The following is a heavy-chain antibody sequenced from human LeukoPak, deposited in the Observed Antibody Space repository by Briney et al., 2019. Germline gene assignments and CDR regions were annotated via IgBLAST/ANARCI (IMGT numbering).Heavy chain of an antibody. CDR1: GGSISRSSYY. CDR3: GRAHFSAAMVFDY. Sequence: SETLSLTCTVSGGSISRSSYYWGWVRQPPGKGLEWIGSIYYSGSTYYNPSLKSRVTISVDTSNNQFSLKLSSVTAADTAVYYCGRAHFSAAMVFDYWGQGTLVTVSS. D-gene: IGHD5-18*01. V-gene: IGHV4-39*07. CDR2: IYYSGST. J-gene: IGHJ4*02.